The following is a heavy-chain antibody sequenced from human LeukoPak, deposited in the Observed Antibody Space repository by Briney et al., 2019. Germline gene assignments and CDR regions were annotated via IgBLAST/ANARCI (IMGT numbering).Heavy chain of an antibody. Sequence: GGSLRLSCAASGFTFSSYGMHWVRQAPGKGLEWVAVISYDGSNKYYADSVKGRFTISRDNSKNTLYLQMNSLRAEDTAVYYCARVMVAGTKGYDAFDIWGQGTMVTVSS. CDR3: ARVMVAGTKGYDAFDI. CDR2: ISYDGSNK. J-gene: IGHJ3*02. D-gene: IGHD6-19*01. CDR1: GFTFSSYG. V-gene: IGHV3-30*03.